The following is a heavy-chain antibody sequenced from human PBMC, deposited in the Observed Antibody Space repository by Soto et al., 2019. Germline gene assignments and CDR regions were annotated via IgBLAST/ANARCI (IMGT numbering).Heavy chain of an antibody. CDR2: IIPIFGTA. D-gene: IGHD2-2*01. V-gene: IGHV1-69*13. CDR3: ASIYCISTSCPAT. Sequence: SVKVSCKASGGTFSSYAISWVRQAPGQGLEWMGGIIPIFGTANYAQKFQGRVTITADESTSTAYMELGSLRSEDTAVYYCASIYCISTSCPATWGQGTLVTVSS. J-gene: IGHJ5*02. CDR1: GGTFSSYA.